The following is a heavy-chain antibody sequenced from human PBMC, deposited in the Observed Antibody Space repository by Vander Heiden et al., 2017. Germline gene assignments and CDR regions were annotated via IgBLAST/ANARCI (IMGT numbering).Heavy chain of an antibody. V-gene: IGHV4-59*08. CDR2: IDYSGST. CDR3: ARSYYDFWSGYYDPYGMDV. Sequence: QVQLQESGPGLVKPSETLSLTCTVSGGSISSYYWIWIRPPPGKGLEWIGYIDYSGSTNYNPSLKSRVTISVDTSKNQFSLKLSSVTAADTAVYYCARSYYDFWSGYYDPYGMDVWGQGTTVTVSS. CDR1: GGSISSYY. J-gene: IGHJ6*02. D-gene: IGHD3-3*01.